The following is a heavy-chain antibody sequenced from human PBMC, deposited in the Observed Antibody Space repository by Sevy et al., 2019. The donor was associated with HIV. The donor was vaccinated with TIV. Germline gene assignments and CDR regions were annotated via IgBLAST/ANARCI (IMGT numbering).Heavy chain of an antibody. CDR3: AREWGPELGLPHSWLGY. V-gene: IGHV1-8*01. D-gene: IGHD1-7*01. CDR2: MNPDSGNT. CDR1: GYTFTSYD. Sequence: ASVKVSCKASGYTFTSYDINWVRQATGQGLEWIGWMNPDSGNTGSAQKFQGRVTMTRNTSIATAYMELSGLRSEDTAVYYCAREWGPELGLPHSWLGYWGQGTLVTVSS. J-gene: IGHJ4*02.